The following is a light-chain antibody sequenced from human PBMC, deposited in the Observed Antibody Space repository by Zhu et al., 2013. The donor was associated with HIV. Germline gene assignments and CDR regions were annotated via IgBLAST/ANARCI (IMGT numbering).Light chain of an antibody. CDR1: QNINKW. Sequence: QLTQSPSSLSASVGERVTMTCRASQNINKWLAWYQQKPGKAPKLLIYDASTLETGVPLRFRGSGSGTEFTLTISSLHPDDFATYYCQQYNSYSPITFGQGTRVDIK. CDR2: DAS. V-gene: IGKV1-5*01. CDR3: QQYNSYSPIT. J-gene: IGKJ5*01.